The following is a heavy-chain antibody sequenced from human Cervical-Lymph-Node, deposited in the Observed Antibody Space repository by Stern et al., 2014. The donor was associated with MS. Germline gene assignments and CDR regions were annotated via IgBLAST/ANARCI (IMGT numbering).Heavy chain of an antibody. D-gene: IGHD2-2*01. CDR2: INPSGGST. CDR1: GYTFTKYY. V-gene: IGHV1-46*01. Sequence: QVQLVESGAEVKKPGASVKVSCKASGYTFTKYYIHWVRQAPGQGLEWMGIINPSGGSTNFAQSFQGRVTMARDTSTSTVYMELRSLRFEDTAVYYCAKDRASLSLFCTSATCYSGGLDVWGQGTTVTVSS. CDR3: AKDRASLSLFCTSATCYSGGLDV. J-gene: IGHJ6*02.